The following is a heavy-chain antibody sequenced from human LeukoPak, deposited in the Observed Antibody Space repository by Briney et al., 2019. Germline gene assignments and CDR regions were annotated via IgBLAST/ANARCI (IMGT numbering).Heavy chain of an antibody. CDR3: ARHAGYCTGGKCYSFYYFDY. CDR2: IHPGDSDT. J-gene: IGHJ4*02. Sequence: GESLKISCKASGYTFTNYWIGWVRHTPGKGLEWMGIIHPGDSDTRYRTSFQGQVTMSVAESTSTAYLHWTSLKASDTAIYYCARHAGYCTGGKCYSFYYFDYWGQGTLVTVSS. D-gene: IGHD2-15*01. CDR1: GYTFTNYW. V-gene: IGHV5-51*01.